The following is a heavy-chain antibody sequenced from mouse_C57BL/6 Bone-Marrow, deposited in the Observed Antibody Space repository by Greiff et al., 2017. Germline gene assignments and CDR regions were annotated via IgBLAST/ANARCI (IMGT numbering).Heavy chain of an antibody. Sequence: EVQLQQSGPVLVKPGASVKMSCKASGYTFTDYYLNWVKQSHGKSLEWIGVINPYNGGTSYNQQFKGKATLTVDKSSSTAYMELNSLTSEDSADXYCARVRLRAAYGGQGTTRTVSS. D-gene: IGHD2-4*01. CDR1: GYTFTDYY. J-gene: IGHJ2*01. CDR3: ARVRLRAAY. V-gene: IGHV1-19*01. CDR2: INPYNGGT.